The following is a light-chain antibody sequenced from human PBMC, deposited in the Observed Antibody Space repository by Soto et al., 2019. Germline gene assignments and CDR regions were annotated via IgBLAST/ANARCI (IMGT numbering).Light chain of an antibody. Sequence: DIHITHSPSSLAASVGDRVTITCRAGQTISNYLNWYQHKPGKAPKLLIYAASNLDRGVPARFSGSGSGTDFTLTISGLQPEDFATYFCQQSYSIPIFTFGQGTKVDIK. CDR2: AAS. J-gene: IGKJ2*01. V-gene: IGKV1-39*01. CDR3: QQSYSIPIFT. CDR1: QTISNY.